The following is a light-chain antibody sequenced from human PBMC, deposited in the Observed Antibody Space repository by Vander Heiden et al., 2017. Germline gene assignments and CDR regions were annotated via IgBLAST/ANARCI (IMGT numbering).Light chain of an antibody. CDR3: MQPLQTPRT. V-gene: IGKV2-28*01. J-gene: IGKJ1*01. CDR2: LGS. CDR1: QSLLYRDGNNY. Sequence: VLTQSPLFLPVTTGESASISCRSSQSLLYRDGNNYLDWYLQKPGQSPQLLIYLGSTRASGVPERFNGSGSGTDFALKITRVEAEDVGIYYCMQPLQTPRTFGQGTKVEI.